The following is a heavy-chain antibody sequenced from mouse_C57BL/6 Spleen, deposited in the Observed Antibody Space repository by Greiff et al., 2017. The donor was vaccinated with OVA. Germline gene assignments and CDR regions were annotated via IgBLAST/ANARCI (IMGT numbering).Heavy chain of an antibody. Sequence: VQLQQSGAELVMPGASVKLSCKASGYTFTSYWMRWVKQRPGQGLEWIGEIDPSDSYTNYNEKFKGKSTLTVDKSSSTAYMQLSSLPSEDSAVYDCGRWGYDGDLDYWGKGTTVTVST. CDR3: GRWGYDGDLDY. J-gene: IGHJ2*01. D-gene: IGHD2-3*01. CDR2: IDPSDSYT. V-gene: IGHV1-69*01. CDR1: GYTFTSYW.